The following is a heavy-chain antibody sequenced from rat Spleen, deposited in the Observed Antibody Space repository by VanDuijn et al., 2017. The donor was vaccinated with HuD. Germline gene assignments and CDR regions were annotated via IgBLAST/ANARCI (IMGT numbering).Heavy chain of an antibody. CDR1: GFTFTTAW. CDR2: IKAKSNKYAT. V-gene: IGHV6-6*01. Sequence: EVQVLESGGGLVQPGNSLKLSCTTSGFTFTTAWMYWYRQFPEKRLEWVAQIKAKSNKYATEYSESVKGRFTISRDDSKNSIYLQMNNLKEEDTAIYYCAPSVMGFDYWGQGVMVTVSS. D-gene: IGHD1-12*02. CDR3: APSVMGFDY. J-gene: IGHJ2*01.